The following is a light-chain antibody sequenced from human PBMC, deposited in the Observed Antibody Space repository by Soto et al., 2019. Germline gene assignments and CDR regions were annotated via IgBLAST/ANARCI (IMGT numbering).Light chain of an antibody. J-gene: IGLJ2*01. CDR1: SSNIGAGYD. CDR3: QSYDSSLSGSV. V-gene: IGLV1-40*01. Sequence: QSVLTQPPSVSGAPGQRVTISCTGSSSNIGAGYDVHWYQQLPGTAPKLLLYGNSNRPSGVPDRFSGSKSGTSASLAITGIHAEDEADYYCQSYDSSLSGSVFGGGTKLTVL. CDR2: GNS.